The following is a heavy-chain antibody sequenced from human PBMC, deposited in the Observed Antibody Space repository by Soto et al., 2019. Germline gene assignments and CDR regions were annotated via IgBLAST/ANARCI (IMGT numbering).Heavy chain of an antibody. J-gene: IGHJ3*01. CDR1: GFSFDDYG. D-gene: IGHD3-10*01. CDR2: IKEDGSEK. V-gene: IGHV3-7*04. Sequence: GGSLRLSCAASGFSFDDYGMNWVRQAPGKGLEWVANIKEDGSEKNYVDSVKGRFTISRDNAKNALYVQMNSLRAEDTAVYYCARDTSPVHYVAGIYYDALDVRGPGTMVTVSS. CDR3: ARDTSPVHYVAGIYYDALDV.